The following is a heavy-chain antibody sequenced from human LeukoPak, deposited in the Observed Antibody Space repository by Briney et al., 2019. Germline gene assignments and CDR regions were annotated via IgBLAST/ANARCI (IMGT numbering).Heavy chain of an antibody. CDR2: IYYSGST. V-gene: IGHV4-39*01. Sequence: SETLSLTCTVSGGSISSCSYYWGWIRQPPGKGLEWLGSIYYSGSTYYNASLKSQVSISIDKSKNQFSLRLPSVSAAEPAVYCGARPVSGVKGYTHGRGIDYWGQGTLVTVSS. CDR3: ARPVSGVKGYTHGRGIDY. CDR1: GGSISSCSYY. D-gene: IGHD5-18*01. J-gene: IGHJ4*02.